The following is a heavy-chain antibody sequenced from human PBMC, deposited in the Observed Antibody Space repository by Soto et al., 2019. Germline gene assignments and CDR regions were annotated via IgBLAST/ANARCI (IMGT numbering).Heavy chain of an antibody. CDR2: IIPVFGTA. V-gene: IGHV1-69*12. CDR1: GGTLSNYG. Sequence: QVQLVQSGAEVKKPGSSVKVSCKASGGTLSNYGISWVRQAPGQGLEWMGGIIPVFGTANYAQKFQGRVTITADESTTTVYMDVSSLRSDDTAVYYCASGDATKIVVTTYYGMDVWGQGTTVTVSS. J-gene: IGHJ6*02. CDR3: ASGDATKIVVTTYYGMDV. D-gene: IGHD4-17*01.